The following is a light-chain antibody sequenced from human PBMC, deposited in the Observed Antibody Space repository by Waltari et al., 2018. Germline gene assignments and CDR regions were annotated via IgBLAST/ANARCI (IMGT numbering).Light chain of an antibody. J-gene: IGKJ1*01. CDR1: QSLLFRSNNKNY. CDR2: WAS. CDR3: HQYFTSWT. V-gene: IGKV4-1*01. Sequence: DIVMTQSPSSLPVSLRQTATIQCRSSQSLLFRSNNKNYLAWFQQKPGQSPRLLISWASTRESGVPDRFSGSGSGTDFTLTINDLHPEDVAIYYCHQYFTSWTFGQGTKVEI.